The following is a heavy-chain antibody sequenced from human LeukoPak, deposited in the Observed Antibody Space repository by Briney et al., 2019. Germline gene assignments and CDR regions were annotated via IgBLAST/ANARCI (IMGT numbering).Heavy chain of an antibody. D-gene: IGHD4-11*01. CDR2: ISPTGSTT. V-gene: IGHV3-74*01. Sequence: GGSLRLSCTASGFSFSGHWMHWARQLPGKGLVWVSRISPTGSTTSYADSVKGRFTVSRDNSKNTLYLQMNSLRAEDTAVYYCAKVTNPYYYYGMDVWGQGTTVTVSS. CDR1: GFSFSGHW. CDR3: AKVTNPYYYYGMDV. J-gene: IGHJ6*02.